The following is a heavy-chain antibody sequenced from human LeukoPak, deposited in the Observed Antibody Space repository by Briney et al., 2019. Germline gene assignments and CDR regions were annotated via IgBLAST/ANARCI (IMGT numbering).Heavy chain of an antibody. CDR3: ARRSYYYDSSGYSDPFDY. D-gene: IGHD3-22*01. Sequence: SETLSLTCAVYGGSFSGYYWSWIRQPPGKGLEWIGEINHSGSTNYNPSLKSRVTISVDTSKNQFSLKLSSVTAADTAVYYCARRSYYYDSSGYSDPFDYWGQGTLVTVSS. CDR1: GGSFSGYY. CDR2: INHSGST. J-gene: IGHJ4*02. V-gene: IGHV4-34*01.